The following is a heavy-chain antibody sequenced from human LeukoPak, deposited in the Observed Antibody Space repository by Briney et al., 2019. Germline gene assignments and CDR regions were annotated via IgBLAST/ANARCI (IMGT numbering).Heavy chain of an antibody. D-gene: IGHD2-2*01. J-gene: IGHJ5*02. CDR1: GYSFASYW. CDR2: IYPDDSDT. CDR3: ARLSSTSQPFDP. V-gene: IGHV5-51*01. Sequence: GASVKVSCKASGYSFASYWIAWVRQMPGKGLEWMGIIYPDDSDTRYSPSFQGQVTISADKSISTAYLQWSGLKASDAAVYYSARLSSTSQPFDPWGQGTLVTVSS.